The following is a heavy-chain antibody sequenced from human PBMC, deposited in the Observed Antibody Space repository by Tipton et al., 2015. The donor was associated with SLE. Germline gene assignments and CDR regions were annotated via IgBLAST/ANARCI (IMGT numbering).Heavy chain of an antibody. CDR3: GGRALDYGDYQADAFDI. Sequence: SLRLSCAASGFTFDDYAMHWVRQAPGKGLEWVSGISWNSGSIGYADSVKGRFTISRDNAKNSLYLQMNSLRAEDTALYYCGGRALDYGDYQADAFDIGGQGTMVTVSS. CDR1: GFTFDDYA. V-gene: IGHV3-9*01. CDR2: ISWNSGSI. J-gene: IGHJ3*02. D-gene: IGHD4-17*01.